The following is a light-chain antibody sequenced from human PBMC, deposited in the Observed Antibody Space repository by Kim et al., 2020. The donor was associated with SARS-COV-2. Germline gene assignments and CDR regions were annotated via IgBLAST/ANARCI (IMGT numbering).Light chain of an antibody. CDR1: NIGSKS. CDR3: QVWDSSSDHPV. CDR2: YDS. V-gene: IGLV3-21*04. J-gene: IGLJ3*02. Sequence: PGMTASISCGGNNIGSKSVHWYQQKPGEAPVLVIYYDSDRPSGIPERFSGSNSGTTATLTISRVEAGDEADYYCQVWDSSSDHPVFGGGTQLTVL.